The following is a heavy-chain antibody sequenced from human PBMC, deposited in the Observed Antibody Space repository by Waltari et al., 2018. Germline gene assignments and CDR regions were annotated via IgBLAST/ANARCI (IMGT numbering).Heavy chain of an antibody. CDR3: ARSGPRYYFDY. J-gene: IGHJ4*02. Sequence: QVQLQESGPGLVKPSETLSLTCTVSGGSISSYYWSWIRQPPGKGLEWIGYIYYSGVTNYNPALKSRVTISVDTSKNQFSLKLSSVTAADTAVYYCARSGPRYYFDYWGQGTLVTVSS. CDR1: GGSISSYY. V-gene: IGHV4-59*01. CDR2: IYYSGVT.